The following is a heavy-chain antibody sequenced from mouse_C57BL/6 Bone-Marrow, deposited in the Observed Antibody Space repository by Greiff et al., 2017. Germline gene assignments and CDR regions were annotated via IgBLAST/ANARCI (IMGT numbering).Heavy chain of an antibody. CDR3: AIRTGPYWYFDV. Sequence: VQLQQPGAELVKPGASVKVSCKASGYTFTSYWMHWVKQRPGQGLEWIGRIHPSDSDTNYNQKFKGKATLTVDKSSSTAYMQLISLTSEDSAVYYCAIRTGPYWYFDVWGTGTTVTVSS. V-gene: IGHV1-74*01. CDR1: GYTFTSYW. D-gene: IGHD4-1*01. J-gene: IGHJ1*03. CDR2: IHPSDSDT.